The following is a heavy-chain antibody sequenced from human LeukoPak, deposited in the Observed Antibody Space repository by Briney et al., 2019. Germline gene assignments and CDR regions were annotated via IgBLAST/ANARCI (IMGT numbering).Heavy chain of an antibody. D-gene: IGHD6-19*01. V-gene: IGHV3-23*01. CDR1: GFTFSSYA. CDR3: AKVRRVAVAGTYFDY. Sequence: GGSLRLSCAASGFTFSSYAMSWVRQAPGKGLEGVAAISGSGGSTYYADSVKGRFTISRDNSKNTLYLQMNSLRAEDTAVYYCAKVRRVAVAGTYFDYWGQGTLVTVSS. CDR2: ISGSGGST. J-gene: IGHJ4*02.